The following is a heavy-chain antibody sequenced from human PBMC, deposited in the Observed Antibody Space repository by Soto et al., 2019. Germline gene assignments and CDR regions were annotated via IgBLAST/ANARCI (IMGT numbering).Heavy chain of an antibody. CDR1: GFTFSEYS. V-gene: IGHV3-21*01. Sequence: DVQLVESAGGLVRPGGSLRLSCTASGFTFSEYSMSRVRQAPGKGLEWVSSITHSGTYVYYADSVKGRFIISRDSASNSLFLQMTSLRAEDTAVYHCARARGNDWYSDYWGQGTLVTVSS. CDR3: ARARGNDWYSDY. D-gene: IGHD5-12*01. CDR2: ITHSGTYV. J-gene: IGHJ4*02.